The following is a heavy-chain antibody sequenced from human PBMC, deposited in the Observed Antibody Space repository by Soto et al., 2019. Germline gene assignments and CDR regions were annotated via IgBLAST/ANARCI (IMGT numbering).Heavy chain of an antibody. CDR3: ARDPVVASHGVLLDP. CDR2: IIPILGIA. CDR1: GYTFTSYG. D-gene: IGHD5-12*01. J-gene: IGHJ5*02. V-gene: IGHV1-69*04. Sequence: SVKVSCKASGYTFTSYGISWVRQAPGQGLEWMGRIIPILGIANYAQKFQGRVTITADKSTSTAYMELSSLRSEDTAVYYCARDPVVASHGVLLDPWGQGTLVTVSS.